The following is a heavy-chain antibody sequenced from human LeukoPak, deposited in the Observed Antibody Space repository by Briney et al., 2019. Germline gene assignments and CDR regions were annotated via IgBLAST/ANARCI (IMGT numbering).Heavy chain of an antibody. J-gene: IGHJ4*02. CDR2: FYIGGSK. CDR1: GFTVSSNY. D-gene: IGHD2-2*02. V-gene: IGHV3-53*01. CDR3: ARLGFVVPAVIFDY. Sequence: GGSLRLSCAASGFTVSSNYMSGARRAPGKGRGGVSVFYIGGSKYYADSVKGRFTISRDISKNTLYLQMNSLRAEDTAMYYCARLGFVVPAVIFDYWGQGTLVTVSS.